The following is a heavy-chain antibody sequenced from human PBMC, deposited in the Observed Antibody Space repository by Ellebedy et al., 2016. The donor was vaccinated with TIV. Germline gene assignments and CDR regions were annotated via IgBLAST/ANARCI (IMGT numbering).Heavy chain of an antibody. J-gene: IGHJ4*02. CDR2: LSYDGSHE. V-gene: IGHV3-30-3*01. CDR1: GFTFSSFA. D-gene: IGHD2-2*01. CDR3: ASGGVVPAPDY. Sequence: PGGSLRLSCAASGFTFSSFALPWVLQAPGQGLVWVAVLSYDGSHECYADSVKGRFTISRDNAKNSLYLQMNSLRDEEKAVYYWASGGVVPAPDYWGQGTLVTVSS.